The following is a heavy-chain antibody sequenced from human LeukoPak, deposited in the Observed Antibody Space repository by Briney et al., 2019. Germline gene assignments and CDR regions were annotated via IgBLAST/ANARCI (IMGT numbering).Heavy chain of an antibody. V-gene: IGHV4-39*01. Sequence: TPSETLSLTCTVSGGSISSSSYYWGWIRQPPGKGLEWIGSIYYSGSTYYNPSLKSRVTISVDTSKNQFSLKLSSVTAADTAVFYCALLYCGGDCYPDYWGQGTLVTVSS. CDR1: GGSISSSSYY. J-gene: IGHJ4*02. CDR3: ALLYCGGDCYPDY. D-gene: IGHD2-21*02. CDR2: IYYSGST.